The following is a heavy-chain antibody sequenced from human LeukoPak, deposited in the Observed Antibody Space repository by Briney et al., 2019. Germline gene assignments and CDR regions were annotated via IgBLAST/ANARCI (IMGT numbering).Heavy chain of an antibody. V-gene: IGHV4-30-2*01. D-gene: IGHD7-27*01. CDR3: ARRSNWGLFDY. CDR1: GGSISSGGYS. J-gene: IGHJ4*02. CDR2: IYHSGST. Sequence: SQTLSLTCAVSGGSISSGGYSWSWIRQPPGKGLEWIGYIYHSGSTYYNPSLKSRVTISVDRSKNQFSLKLSSVTAADTAAYYCARRSNWGLFDYWGQGTLVTVSS.